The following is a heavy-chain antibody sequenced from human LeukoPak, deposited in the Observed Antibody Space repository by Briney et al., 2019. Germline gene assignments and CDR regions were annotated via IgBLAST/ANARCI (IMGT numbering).Heavy chain of an antibody. CDR1: GFTVSSNY. V-gene: IGHV3-53*04. CDR2: IYSGGST. Sequence: GGSLRLSCVASGFTVSSNYMSWVRQAPGKGLEWVSVIYSGGSTYYADSVKGRFTISRHNSKNTLYLQMNSLRAEDTAVYYCARVLTMTADYWGQGTLVTVSS. CDR3: ARVLTMTADY. D-gene: IGHD3-22*01. J-gene: IGHJ4*02.